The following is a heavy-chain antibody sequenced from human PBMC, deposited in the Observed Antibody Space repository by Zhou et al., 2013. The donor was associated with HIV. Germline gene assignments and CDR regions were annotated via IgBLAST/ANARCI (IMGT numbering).Heavy chain of an antibody. Sequence: QVQLVQSGAEVKKPGSSVKVSCKASGGTFSSYAISWVRQAPGQGLEWMGGIIPIFGTANYAQKFQGRVTITADESTSTAYMELSSLRSEDTAVYYCARDSGIAAAGTGDYYYYYMDVWGKGTTVTVSS. D-gene: IGHD6-13*01. V-gene: IGHV1-69*12. CDR3: ARDSGIAAAGTGDYYYYYMDV. J-gene: IGHJ6*03. CDR1: GGTFSSYA. CDR2: IIPIFGTA.